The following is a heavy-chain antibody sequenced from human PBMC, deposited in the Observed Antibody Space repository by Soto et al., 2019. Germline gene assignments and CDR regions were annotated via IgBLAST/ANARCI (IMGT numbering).Heavy chain of an antibody. V-gene: IGHV1-18*01. CDR2: ISAYNGNT. CDR1: GYTFTSCG. J-gene: IGHJ5*02. Sequence: VASVKVSYLASGYTFTSCGISWVRQAPGQGREWMRWISAYNGNTNYAQKLQGRVTMTTDTSTSTAYMELRSLRSDDTAVYYCARAVLPTDIAAAGYNWFYRWGQGTLVTVSS. CDR3: ARAVLPTDIAAAGYNWFYR. D-gene: IGHD6-13*01.